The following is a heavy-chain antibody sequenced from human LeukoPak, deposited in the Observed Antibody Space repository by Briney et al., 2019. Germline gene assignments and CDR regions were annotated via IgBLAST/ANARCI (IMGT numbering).Heavy chain of an antibody. V-gene: IGHV3-7*01. CDR3: ATQAYGAFDY. CDR2: IKEDGSVK. CDR1: GFTFSSYW. Sequence: GGSLRLSCAASGFTFSSYWMSWVRQAPGKGLEWVANIKEDGSVKVYVDSVKGRFTISRDNAKNSLYLQMDSLRAEDTAVFYCATQAYGAFDYWGQGTLVTVSS. D-gene: IGHD3-16*01. J-gene: IGHJ4*02.